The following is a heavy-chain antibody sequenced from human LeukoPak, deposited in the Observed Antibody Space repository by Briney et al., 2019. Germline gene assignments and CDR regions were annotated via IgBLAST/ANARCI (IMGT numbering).Heavy chain of an antibody. V-gene: IGHV4-39*02. CDR1: GGSISSSSYC. J-gene: IGHJ3*02. Sequence: PSETLSLTCTVSGGSISSSSYCWGWIRQPPGKGLEWIGSVCYSGSTYYNPSLKSRVTISVDTSKNQFSLKLSSVTAADTAVYYCARDRYYDPGAFDIWGQGTMVTVSS. CDR2: VCYSGST. CDR3: ARDRYYDPGAFDI. D-gene: IGHD3-22*01.